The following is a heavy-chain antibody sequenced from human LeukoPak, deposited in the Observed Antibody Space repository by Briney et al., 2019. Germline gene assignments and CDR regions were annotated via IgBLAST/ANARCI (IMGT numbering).Heavy chain of an antibody. CDR1: GFTFSSYW. V-gene: IGHV3-7*01. Sequence: GGSLRLSCAASGFTFSSYWMSWVRQAPGKGLEWVANIKQDGSEKYYVDSVKGRFTISRDNAKNSLYLQMNSLRAEDTAVYYCARDARKSGSSGWGYWGQGTLVTVSS. D-gene: IGHD6-19*01. CDR3: ARDARKSGSSGWGY. J-gene: IGHJ4*02. CDR2: IKQDGSEK.